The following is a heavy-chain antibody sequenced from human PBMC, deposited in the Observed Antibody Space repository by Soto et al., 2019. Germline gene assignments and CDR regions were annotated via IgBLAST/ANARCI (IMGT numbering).Heavy chain of an antibody. CDR1: GLTVSNAY. D-gene: IGHD3-10*01. CDR2: IYDNGTT. J-gene: IGHJ6*02. Sequence: ESGGGLIQPGGSLRLSCAASGLTVSNAYMAWVRQAPGMGLEWVSVIYDNGTTYYADSVKGRFTISRDTSTNTLSLQMDSLRAEDTAVYYCVRPLPSGRNYGLDVWGQGPTVTVSS. CDR3: VRPLPSGRNYGLDV. V-gene: IGHV3-53*01.